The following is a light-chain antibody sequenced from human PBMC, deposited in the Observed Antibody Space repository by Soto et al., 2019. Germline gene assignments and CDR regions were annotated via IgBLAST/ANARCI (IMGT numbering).Light chain of an antibody. Sequence: QSVLTQPPSASGSPGQSVAISCTGTSSDVGGNNYVSWYKQHPGKAPKLMVYEVTKRPSGVPDRFSGSKSGNTASLTVSGLQSEDEADYYCSSYAGSNNVIFGGGTKLTVL. J-gene: IGLJ2*01. V-gene: IGLV2-8*01. CDR3: SSYAGSNNVI. CDR2: EVT. CDR1: SSDVGGNNY.